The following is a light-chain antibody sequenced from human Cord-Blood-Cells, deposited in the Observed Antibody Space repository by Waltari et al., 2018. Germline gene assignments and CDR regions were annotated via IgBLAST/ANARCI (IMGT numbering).Light chain of an antibody. CDR2: DVR. J-gene: IGLJ3*02. CDR3: SSYTSSSTWV. V-gene: IGLV2-14*01. Sequence: QSALTQPASVSGSPGQSITISCTGTSSDVGGYNYVSWYQQHPGKAPNRMIYDVRKRPSGVSNRFSGSKSGNTASLTISGLQAEDEADYYCSSYTSSSTWVFGGGTKLTVL. CDR1: SSDVGGYNY.